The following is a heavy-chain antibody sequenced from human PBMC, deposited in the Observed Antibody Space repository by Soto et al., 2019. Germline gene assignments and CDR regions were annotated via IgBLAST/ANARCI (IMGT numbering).Heavy chain of an antibody. J-gene: IGHJ4*02. D-gene: IGHD1-26*01. CDR3: ARVLGATFDY. CDR2: ISSSSSTI. V-gene: IGHV3-48*01. Sequence: EVQLVESGGGLVQPGGSLRLSCAASGFTFSSYSMNWVRQAPGKGLEWVSYISSSSSTIYYADSVKGRFTISRDNAKNSLYLQMNSLRAEDTAVYYCARVLGATFDYWGQGTLVTVSS. CDR1: GFTFSSYS.